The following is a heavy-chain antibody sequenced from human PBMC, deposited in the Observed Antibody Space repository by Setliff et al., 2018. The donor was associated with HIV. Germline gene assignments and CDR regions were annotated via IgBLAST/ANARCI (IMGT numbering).Heavy chain of an antibody. J-gene: IGHJ3*02. CDR3: ARAVGDVFDAFDI. V-gene: IGHV4-38-2*02. D-gene: IGHD3-10*01. Sequence: SENLSLTCTVSGYSISSGYYWGWIRQPPGKGLEWIGSIYHSGSTYYNPSLKSRVTISVDTSKNQFSLKLSSVTAADTAVYYCARAVGDVFDAFDIWGQGTMVT. CDR1: GYSISSGYY. CDR2: IYHSGST.